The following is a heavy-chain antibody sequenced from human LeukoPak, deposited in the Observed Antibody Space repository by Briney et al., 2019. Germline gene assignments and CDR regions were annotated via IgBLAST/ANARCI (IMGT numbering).Heavy chain of an antibody. CDR3: ARSVGTMIVVFDY. V-gene: IGHV1-2*06. CDR2: INPNSGGT. CDR1: GYTFTGYY. Sequence: ASVKVPCKASGYTFTGYYMHWVRQAPGQGLEWMGRINPNSGGTNYAQKFQGRVTMTRDTSISTAYMELSRLRSDDTAVYYCARSVGTMIVVFDYWGQGTLVTVSS. D-gene: IGHD3-22*01. J-gene: IGHJ4*02.